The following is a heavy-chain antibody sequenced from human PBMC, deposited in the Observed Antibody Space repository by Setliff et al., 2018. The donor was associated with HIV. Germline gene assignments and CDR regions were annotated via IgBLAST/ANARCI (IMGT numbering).Heavy chain of an antibody. CDR2: IYYSGST. V-gene: IGHV4-39*01. J-gene: IGHJ5*02. CDR3: ARHRRECTNGVCHGGWCDP. D-gene: IGHD2-8*01. CDR1: GGSISSSSYY. Sequence: SETLSLTCTVSGGSISSSSYYWGWISQPPGKGLEWIGSIYYSGSTYYNPSLKSRVTISVDTSKNQFSLKLSSVTAADTAVYYCARHRRECTNGVCHGGWCDPWGQGTLVTVSS.